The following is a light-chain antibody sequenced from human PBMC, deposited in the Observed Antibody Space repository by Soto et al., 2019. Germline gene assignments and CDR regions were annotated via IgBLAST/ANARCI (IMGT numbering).Light chain of an antibody. CDR2: EAS. V-gene: IGLV2-8*01. CDR3: SSYAGSNAVVFGSGTVV. Sequence: QSALTQPPSASGSPGQSVTISCTGTSSDVGGSNFVSWYQQNPGKAPQLMIYEASKRPSGVPDRFSGSKSGNTASLTGSGLQAEDEADYYCSSYAGSNAVVFGSGTVVFGGGTKLTVL. J-gene: IGLJ3*02. CDR1: SSDVGGSNF.